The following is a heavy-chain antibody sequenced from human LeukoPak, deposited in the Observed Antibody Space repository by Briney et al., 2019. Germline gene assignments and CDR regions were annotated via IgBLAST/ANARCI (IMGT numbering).Heavy chain of an antibody. CDR2: IYYSGST. J-gene: IGHJ4*02. CDR1: GGSISSYY. V-gene: IGHV4-59*01. Sequence: SETLSLTCTVSGGSISSYYWSWIRQPPGKGLEWIGYIYYSGSTNYNPSLKSRVTISVDTSKNQFSLKLSSVTAADTAVYYCARALNLHYWGQGTLVTVSS. CDR3: ARALNLHY.